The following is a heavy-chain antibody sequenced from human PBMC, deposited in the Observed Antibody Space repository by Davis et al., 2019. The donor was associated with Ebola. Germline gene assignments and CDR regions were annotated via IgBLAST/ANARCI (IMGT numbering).Heavy chain of an antibody. CDR3: ARGRLLNDY. D-gene: IGHD2-15*01. Sequence: GSLRLSCAVYGGSFSGYYWSWIRQPPGKGLEWIGEINHSGSTNYNPSLKSRVTISVDTSKNQFSLKLSSVTAADTAVYYCARGRLLNDYWGQGTLVTVSS. CDR1: GGSFSGYY. V-gene: IGHV4-34*01. CDR2: INHSGST. J-gene: IGHJ4*02.